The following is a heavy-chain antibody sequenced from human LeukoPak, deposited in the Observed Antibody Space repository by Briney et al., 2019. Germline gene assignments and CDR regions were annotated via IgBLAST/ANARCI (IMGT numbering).Heavy chain of an antibody. CDR2: FDPEDGET. V-gene: IGHV1-24*01. CDR3: ASSHFGGSSWYGPFDY. D-gene: IGHD6-13*01. Sequence: GASVKVSCKVSGYTLTELSMHWVRQAPGKGLEWMGGFDPEDGETIYAQKFQGRVTMTEDTSTDTAYMELSSLRSEDTAVYYCASSHFGGSSWYGPFDYWGQGTLVTVSS. CDR1: GYTLTELS. J-gene: IGHJ4*02.